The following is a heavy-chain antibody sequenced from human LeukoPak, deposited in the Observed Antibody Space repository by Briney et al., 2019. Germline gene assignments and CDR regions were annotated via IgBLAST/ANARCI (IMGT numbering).Heavy chain of an antibody. D-gene: IGHD2/OR15-2a*01. Sequence: PSETLSLTCSVSDFSINSSDYYWGWIRQTPGKGLEWIASISYTGNTYHNPPLESRVLISVDTSKNQFSLRLTSVSAADTAVYYCVGQSFTRDYFGGCYWGRGTLVTVSS. J-gene: IGHJ4*02. CDR3: VGQSFTRDYFGGCY. CDR1: DFSINSSDYY. CDR2: ISYTGNT. V-gene: IGHV4-39*01.